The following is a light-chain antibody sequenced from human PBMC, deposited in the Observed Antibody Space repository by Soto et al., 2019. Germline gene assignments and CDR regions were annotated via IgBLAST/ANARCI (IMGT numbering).Light chain of an antibody. CDR2: EGS. V-gene: IGLV2-23*01. J-gene: IGLJ2*01. CDR3: CSYAGSSKV. CDR1: SSDVGSYNL. Sequence: QSALTQPASVSGSPGQSITISCTGTSSDVGSYNLVSWYQQHPGKAPKLMIYEGSKRPSGVSNRFSGSKSGNTASLTISGLHAEDEAHYYCCSYAGSSKVFGGGTKLTVL.